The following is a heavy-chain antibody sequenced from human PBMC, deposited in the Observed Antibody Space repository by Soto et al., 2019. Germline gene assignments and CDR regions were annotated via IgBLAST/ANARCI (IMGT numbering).Heavy chain of an antibody. J-gene: IGHJ3*02. V-gene: IGHV1-69*12. Sequence: QVQLVQAGAGVKEPGSSVKVSCKASGGTFSSYAIRWGRQAPGQGLWWVGGIIPIFGTANYAQKFQGRVTITADESTSTAYMELSSLRSEDTAVYYCARETMIVVVTSPNAFDIWGQGTMVTVSS. D-gene: IGHD3-22*01. CDR3: ARETMIVVVTSPNAFDI. CDR1: GGTFSSYA. CDR2: IIPIFGTA.